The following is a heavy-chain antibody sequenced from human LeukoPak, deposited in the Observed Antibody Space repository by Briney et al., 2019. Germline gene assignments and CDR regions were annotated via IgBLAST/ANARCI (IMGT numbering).Heavy chain of an antibody. CDR1: GFTFSSYG. CDR3: AKEAVAGTSDFDY. V-gene: IGHV3-30*02. Sequence: GGSLRLSCAASGFTFSSYGMHWVRQAPGKGLEWVAFIRYDGSNKYYADSVKGRFTISRDNSKNTLYLQMTSLRAEDTAVYYCAKEAVAGTSDFDYWGQGTLVTVSS. J-gene: IGHJ4*02. CDR2: IRYDGSNK. D-gene: IGHD6-19*01.